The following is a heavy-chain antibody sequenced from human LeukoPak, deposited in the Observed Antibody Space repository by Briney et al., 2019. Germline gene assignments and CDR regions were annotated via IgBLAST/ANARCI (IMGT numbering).Heavy chain of an antibody. CDR3: AKDRSSCSGGSCYEEDYFDY. CDR2: VTSSSSYI. Sequence: GGSLRLSCAASGFTFSSYNMNWVRQAPGKGLEWVSSVTSSSSYIYYADSVKGRFTISRDNAKSSLYLQMNSLRAEDTAVYYCAKDRSSCSGGSCYEEDYFDYWGQGTLVTVSS. V-gene: IGHV3-21*04. J-gene: IGHJ4*02. D-gene: IGHD2-15*01. CDR1: GFTFSSYN.